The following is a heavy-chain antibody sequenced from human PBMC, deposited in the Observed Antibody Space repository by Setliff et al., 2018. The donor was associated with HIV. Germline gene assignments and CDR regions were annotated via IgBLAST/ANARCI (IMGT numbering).Heavy chain of an antibody. CDR1: GFTFSSYS. CDR3: AKDPVVAAAGTGYYFDY. V-gene: IGHV3-48*01. CDR2: ISSSSSTI. Sequence: PGGSLRLSCAASGFTFSSYSMNWVRQAPGKGLEWVSYISSSSSTIYYADSVKGRFTISRDNSKNTLYLQMNSLRAEDTAVYYCAKDPVVAAAGTGYYFDYWGQGTLVTVSS. D-gene: IGHD6-13*01. J-gene: IGHJ4*02.